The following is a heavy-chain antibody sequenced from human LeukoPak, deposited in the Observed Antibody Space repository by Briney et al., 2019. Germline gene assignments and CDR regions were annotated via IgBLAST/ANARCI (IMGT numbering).Heavy chain of an antibody. CDR3: ARGAAAGTPLFDY. CDR1: GFTLSSNW. Sequence: PGGSLRLSCAASGFTLSSNWMGWVRQAPGKGLVWVSRINSDGSSTSYADSVKGRFTISRDNAKNTLYLQMNSLRAEDTAVYYCARGAAAGTPLFDYWGQGTLVTVSS. V-gene: IGHV3-74*01. CDR2: INSDGSST. D-gene: IGHD6-13*01. J-gene: IGHJ4*02.